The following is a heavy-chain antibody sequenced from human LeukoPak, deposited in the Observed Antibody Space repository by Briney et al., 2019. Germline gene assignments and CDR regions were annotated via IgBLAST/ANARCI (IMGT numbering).Heavy chain of an antibody. CDR2: IYDGGST. CDR3: AKIEVGRFDP. CDR1: GASISSHY. D-gene: IGHD1-26*01. J-gene: IGHJ5*02. V-gene: IGHV4-59*11. Sequence: PSETLSLTCTVTGASISSHYWCWIRQTPGTGMEWLGDIYDGGSTTYNPSLKIRVSISVDTSRNQFSLNLRSVTAADTAVYYCAKIEVGRFDPWGQGTLVTVSS.